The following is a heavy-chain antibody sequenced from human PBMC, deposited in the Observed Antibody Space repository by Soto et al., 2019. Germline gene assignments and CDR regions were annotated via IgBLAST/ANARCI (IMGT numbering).Heavy chain of an antibody. CDR3: ARDPKYSGYDWIDY. Sequence: GGSLRLSCAASGFTFSSYGMHWVRQAPGKGLEWVAVIWYDGSNKYYADSVKGRFTISRDNSKNTLYLQMNSLRAEDTAVYYCARDPKYSGYDWIDYWGQGTLVTVSS. J-gene: IGHJ4*02. CDR1: GFTFSSYG. D-gene: IGHD5-12*01. CDR2: IWYDGSNK. V-gene: IGHV3-33*01.